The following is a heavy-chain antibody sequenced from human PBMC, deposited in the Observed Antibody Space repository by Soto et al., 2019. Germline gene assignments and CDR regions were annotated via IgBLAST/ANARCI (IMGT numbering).Heavy chain of an antibody. D-gene: IGHD3-10*01. Sequence: PGGSLRLSCTASGFTFGDYAMSWFRQAPGKGLEWVGFIRSKAYGGTTEYAASVKGRFTISRDDSKSIAYLQMNSLKTEDTAVYYCTREYYYETTTSLGDYWGQRTLVTVSS. CDR3: TREYYYETTTSLGDY. CDR1: GFTFGDYA. CDR2: IRSKAYGGTT. V-gene: IGHV3-49*03. J-gene: IGHJ4*02.